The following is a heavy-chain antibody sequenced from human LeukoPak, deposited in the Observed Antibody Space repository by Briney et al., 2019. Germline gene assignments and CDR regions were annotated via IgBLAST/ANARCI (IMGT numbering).Heavy chain of an antibody. CDR1: GFTFDDYT. J-gene: IGHJ4*02. CDR3: AKDLTTGYYWAPFDY. CDR2: ISWDGGST. V-gene: IGHV3-43*01. D-gene: IGHD3-9*01. Sequence: GGSLRLSCAASGFTFDDYTMHWVRQAPGKGLEWVSLISWDGGSTYYADTVKGRFTISRDNSKNSLYLQMNSLRTEDTALYYCAKDLTTGYYWAPFDYWGQGTLVTVSS.